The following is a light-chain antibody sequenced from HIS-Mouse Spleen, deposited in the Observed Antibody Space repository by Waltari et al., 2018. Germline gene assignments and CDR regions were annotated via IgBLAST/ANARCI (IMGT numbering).Light chain of an antibody. CDR1: SSNLGTNY. CDR2: DNN. V-gene: IGLV1-51*01. Sequence: QSVLTQPPSVSVAPGQKVTISCSGRSSNLGTNYVSWYQQLPGTAPKLLIYDNNKRPSGIPDRFSGSKSGTSATLGITGLQTGDEADYYCGTWDSSLSAWVFGGGTKLTVL. CDR3: GTWDSSLSAWV. J-gene: IGLJ3*02.